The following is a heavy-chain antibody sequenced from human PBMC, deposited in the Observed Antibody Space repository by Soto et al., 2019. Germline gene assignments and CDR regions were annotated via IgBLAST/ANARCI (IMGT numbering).Heavy chain of an antibody. CDR1: GYIFTNYG. Sequence: ASVKVSCKASGYIFTNYGIHWVRQAPGQRLEWMGWFDVGNGDTKYSQKFQDRVTITTDTSASTAYMELSSLRSEDTAVYYCARDESRPRSNFEDWGQGTLVTVAS. CDR3: ARDESRPRSNFED. CDR2: FDVGNGDT. V-gene: IGHV1-3*01. J-gene: IGHJ4*02.